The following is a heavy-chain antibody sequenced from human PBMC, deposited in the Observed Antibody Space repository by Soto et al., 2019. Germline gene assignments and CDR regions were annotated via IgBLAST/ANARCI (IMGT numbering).Heavy chain of an antibody. V-gene: IGHV3-48*02. CDR1: GFTFSSYS. J-gene: IGHJ4*02. CDR3: ARGYDILTGYHQFDY. Sequence: EVQLVESGGGLVQPGGSLRLSCAASGFTFSSYSMNWVRQAPGKGLEWVSYISSSSSTIYYADSVKGRFTISRDNAKNSLYLQMNSLRDEDTAVYYCARGYDILTGYHQFDYWGQGTLVTVSS. D-gene: IGHD3-9*01. CDR2: ISSSSSTI.